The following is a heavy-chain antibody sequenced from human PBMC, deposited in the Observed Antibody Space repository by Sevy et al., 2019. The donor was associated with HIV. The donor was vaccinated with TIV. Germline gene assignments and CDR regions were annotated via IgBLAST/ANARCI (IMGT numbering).Heavy chain of an antibody. CDR1: GFTFSNDS. J-gene: IGHJ4*02. CDR2: ISYDGSNK. CDR3: ASSGRRLYHFDY. Sequence: GGSLRLSCAASGFTFSNDSMHWVRQAPGKGLEWVAGISYDGSNKYYADSVKGRFTISRDNAKNTLYLQMNSLRAEDKAVYYCASSGRRLYHFDYWGQGTLVTVSS. D-gene: IGHD1-26*01. V-gene: IGHV3-30-3*01.